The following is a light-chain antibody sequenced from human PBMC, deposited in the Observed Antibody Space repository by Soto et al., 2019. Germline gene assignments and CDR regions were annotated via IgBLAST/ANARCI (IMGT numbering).Light chain of an antibody. CDR2: AAS. V-gene: IGKV1-9*01. J-gene: IGKJ5*01. Sequence: DIQLTQSPSFLSASVGDRVTITCRASQDINTYLAWYQQKPGKAPKLLIFAASTLQNGVPSRFSGSGSGTEFTVTITSLQPEDFATYSCQQRKSYPITFGKGTRLEIK. CDR3: QQRKSYPIT. CDR1: QDINTY.